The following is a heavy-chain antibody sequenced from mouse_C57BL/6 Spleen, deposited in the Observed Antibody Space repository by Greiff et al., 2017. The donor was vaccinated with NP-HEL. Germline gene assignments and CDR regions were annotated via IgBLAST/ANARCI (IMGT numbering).Heavy chain of an antibody. D-gene: IGHD1-1*01. Sequence: EVKVVESEGGLVQPGSSMKLSCTASGFTFSGYYMAWVRQVPEKGLEWVANINYDGSSTYYLDSLKSRFIISRDNAKNILYLQMSSLKSEDTATYYCAREGSYAMDYWGQGTSVTVSS. CDR2: INYDGSST. CDR1: GFTFSGYY. V-gene: IGHV5-16*01. J-gene: IGHJ4*01. CDR3: AREGSYAMDY.